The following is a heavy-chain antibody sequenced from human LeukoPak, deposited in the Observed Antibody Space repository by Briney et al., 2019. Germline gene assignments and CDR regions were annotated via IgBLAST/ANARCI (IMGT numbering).Heavy chain of an antibody. V-gene: IGHV1-2*02. J-gene: IGHJ4*02. D-gene: IGHD3-22*01. Sequence: ASVKVSCKASGYTFTGYYMHWVRQAPGQGLEWMGWINPNSGGTNYAQKFQGRVTMTRDTSISTAYMELSRLRSDDTAVYYCARGRPYYYGSSGYYGFDYWGQGTLVTVSS. CDR2: INPNSGGT. CDR1: GYTFTGYY. CDR3: ARGRPYYYGSSGYYGFDY.